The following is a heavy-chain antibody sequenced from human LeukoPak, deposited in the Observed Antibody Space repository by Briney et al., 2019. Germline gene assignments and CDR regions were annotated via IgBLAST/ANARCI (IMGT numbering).Heavy chain of an antibody. Sequence: SETLSLTCAVYGGSFSGYYWSWIRQPPGKGLEWIGEINHSGSTNYNPSLKSRVTISVDTSKNQFSLKLSSVTAADTAVYYCARHWPVVPAASSGDGYNNFDYWGQGTLVTVSS. J-gene: IGHJ4*02. CDR1: GGSFSGYY. D-gene: IGHD2-2*01. CDR2: INHSGST. CDR3: ARHWPVVPAASSGDGYNNFDY. V-gene: IGHV4-34*01.